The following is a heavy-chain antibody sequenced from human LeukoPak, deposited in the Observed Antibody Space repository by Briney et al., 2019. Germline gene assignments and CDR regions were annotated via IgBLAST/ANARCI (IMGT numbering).Heavy chain of an antibody. D-gene: IGHD3-10*01. J-gene: IGHJ4*02. Sequence: ASVKVSCKASGYTFTSYAMHWVRQAPGQRLEWMGWINAGNGNTKYSQKFQGRVTITRDTSAGAAYMELSSLRSEDTAVYYCARGDYYGSGLIDYWGQGTLVTVSS. V-gene: IGHV1-3*01. CDR1: GYTFTSYA. CDR2: INAGNGNT. CDR3: ARGDYYGSGLIDY.